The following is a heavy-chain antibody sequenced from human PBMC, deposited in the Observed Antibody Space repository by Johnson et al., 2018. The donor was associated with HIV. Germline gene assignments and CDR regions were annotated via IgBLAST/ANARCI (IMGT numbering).Heavy chain of an antibody. Sequence: QVQLVESGGRVVQPGRSLRLSCAASGFTLSKHAMHWVRQAPGKGLEWVTVIWYDGSNKHYADSVKGRFTISRDNSKNTLFLQMNSLRAEDTAVYYCAKDLEEGQQWLIGSFDIWGQGTMVTVSS. V-gene: IGHV3-33*06. CDR2: IWYDGSNK. D-gene: IGHD6-19*01. CDR3: AKDLEEGQQWLIGSFDI. CDR1: GFTLSKHA. J-gene: IGHJ3*02.